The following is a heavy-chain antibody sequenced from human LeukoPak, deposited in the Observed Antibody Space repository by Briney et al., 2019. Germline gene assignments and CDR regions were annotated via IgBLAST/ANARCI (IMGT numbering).Heavy chain of an antibody. V-gene: IGHV4-39*01. D-gene: IGHD6-13*01. Sequence: SETLSLTCTVSGGSISSSSYYWGWIRQPPGKGLEWIGSIYYSGSTYYNPSLKSRVTISVDTSKNQFSLKLSSVTTADAAVYYCARHSPYSSSWFGNWFDPWGQGTLVTVSS. J-gene: IGHJ5*02. CDR2: IYYSGST. CDR1: GGSISSSSYY. CDR3: ARHSPYSSSWFGNWFDP.